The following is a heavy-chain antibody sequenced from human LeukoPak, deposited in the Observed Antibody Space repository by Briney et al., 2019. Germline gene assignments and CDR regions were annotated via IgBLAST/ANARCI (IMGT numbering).Heavy chain of an antibody. Sequence: PGGSLRLSRTASGFTFGDYAMSWFRQAPGKGLEWVGFIRSKAYGGTTEYAASVKGRFTISRDDSKSIAYLQMNSLRAEDTAVYYCARDLGVVVAVYGMDVWGQGTTVTVSS. D-gene: IGHD2-15*01. CDR1: GFTFGDYA. J-gene: IGHJ6*02. CDR3: ARDLGVVVAVYGMDV. CDR2: IRSKAYGGTT. V-gene: IGHV3-49*03.